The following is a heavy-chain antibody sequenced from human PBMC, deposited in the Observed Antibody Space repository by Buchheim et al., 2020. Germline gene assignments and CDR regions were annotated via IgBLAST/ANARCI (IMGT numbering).Heavy chain of an antibody. J-gene: IGHJ4*02. Sequence: EVQLVESGGGLVQPGGSLRLSCAASGFTFSSYWMSWVRQAPGKGLEWVANIKQDGSEKYYVDSVKGRFTISRDNAKNSLYLQMNSPRNEGPAVDDCAVGAPRRYDCSGYFYFWGQGTL. CDR1: GFTFSSYW. CDR3: AVGAPRRYDCSGYFYF. CDR2: IKQDGSEK. V-gene: IGHV3-7*01. D-gene: IGHD3-22*01.